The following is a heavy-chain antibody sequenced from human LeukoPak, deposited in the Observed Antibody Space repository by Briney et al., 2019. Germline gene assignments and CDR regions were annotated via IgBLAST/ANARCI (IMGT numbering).Heavy chain of an antibody. D-gene: IGHD3-10*01. CDR2: IYYSGTT. Sequence: PSETLSLTCTVSGGSISNYYWNWIRQPPGKGLEWIGYIYYSGTTNYNPSLKSRVSMSVDTSKNQFSLKLSSVTAADTAVYYCARGRGVDYWGQGTLVTVSS. V-gene: IGHV4-59*01. CDR3: ARGRGVDY. J-gene: IGHJ4*02. CDR1: GGSISNYY.